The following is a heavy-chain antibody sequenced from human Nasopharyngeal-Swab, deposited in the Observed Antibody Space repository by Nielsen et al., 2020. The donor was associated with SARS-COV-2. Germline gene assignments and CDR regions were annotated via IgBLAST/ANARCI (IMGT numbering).Heavy chain of an antibody. D-gene: IGHD5-18*01. J-gene: IGHJ6*02. CDR1: GGSISSSNW. V-gene: IGHV4-4*02. CDR3: ARDHRIQLWLGVYGMDV. CDR2: IYHSGST. Sequence: SETLSLTCAVSGGSISSSNWWSWVRQPPGKGLEWIGEIYHSGSTNYNPSLKSRVTISVDKSKNQFSLKLSSVTAADTAVYYCARDHRIQLWLGVYGMDVWGQGTTVTVSS.